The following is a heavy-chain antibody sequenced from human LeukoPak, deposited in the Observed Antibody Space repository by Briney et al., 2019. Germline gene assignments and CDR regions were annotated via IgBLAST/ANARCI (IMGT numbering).Heavy chain of an antibody. CDR2: ISGSGGST. CDR3: AKGDDFWSGYTFDY. CDR1: GGSISSGGYS. J-gene: IGHJ4*02. V-gene: IGHV3-23*01. Sequence: LSLTCAVSGGSISSGGYSWSWIRQPPGKGLEWVSAISGSGGSTYYADSVKGRFTISRDNSKNTLYLQMNSLRAEDTAVYYCAKGDDFWSGYTFDYWGQGTLVTVSS. D-gene: IGHD3-3*01.